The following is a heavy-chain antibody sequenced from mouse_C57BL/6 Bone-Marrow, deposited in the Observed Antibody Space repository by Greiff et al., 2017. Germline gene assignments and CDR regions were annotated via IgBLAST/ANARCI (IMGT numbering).Heavy chain of an antibody. V-gene: IGHV1-26*01. CDR1: GYTFTDYY. Sequence: VQLQQSGPELVKPGASVKISCKASGYTFTDYYMNWVKQSHGKSLEWIGDINPNNGGTSYNQKFKGKATLTVDKSSSTAYMELRSLTSEDSAVYYCARRGEICQGNWYCDVWGTGTTVTVSS. J-gene: IGHJ1*03. D-gene: IGHD6-1*01. CDR2: INPNNGGT. CDR3: ARRGEICQGNWYCDV.